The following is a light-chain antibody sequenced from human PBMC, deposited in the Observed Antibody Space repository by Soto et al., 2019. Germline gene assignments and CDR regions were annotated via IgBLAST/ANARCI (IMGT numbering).Light chain of an antibody. V-gene: IGLV2-11*01. J-gene: IGLJ3*02. Sequence: QSALIQPPSVSGSPGQSVTISCTGTSSDVGIYAYVSWVSWCQHHPRTVPKPMMYNVHTQPSGVPDRFSGSKSGNTASMTISGLQAEDEADYQWYSTCLFGGRTKLTVL. CDR3: YSTCL. CDR2: NVH. CDR1: SSDVGIYAY.